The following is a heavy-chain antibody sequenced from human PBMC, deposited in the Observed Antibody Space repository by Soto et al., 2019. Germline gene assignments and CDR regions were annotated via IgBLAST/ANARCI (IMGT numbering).Heavy chain of an antibody. J-gene: IGHJ4*02. D-gene: IGHD1-1*01. Sequence: QVQLVESGGGVVQPGRSLRLSCAASGFTVSNYGMHWGRQAPGKGLEWVIVISYDGNVAYYADSVKGRFTISRDNSKNTLYLQTNSLRTEDTAMYYCAKEGPITNWYFDYWGQGTLVTVSS. CDR1: GFTVSNYG. CDR3: AKEGPITNWYFDY. V-gene: IGHV3-30*18. CDR2: ISYDGNVA.